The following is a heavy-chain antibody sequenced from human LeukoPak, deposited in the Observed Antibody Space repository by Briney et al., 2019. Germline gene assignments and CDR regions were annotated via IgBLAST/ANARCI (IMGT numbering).Heavy chain of an antibody. CDR3: ARGRDCSGGSCPLDP. Sequence: VASVKVSCEASGYTFTSYGISWVRQAPGQGLEWMGWISAYNGNTNYAQKLQGRVTMTTDTSTSTAYMELRSLRSDDTAVYYCARGRDCSGGSCPLDPWGQGTLVTVSS. J-gene: IGHJ5*02. CDR2: ISAYNGNT. V-gene: IGHV1-18*01. D-gene: IGHD2-15*01. CDR1: GYTFTSYG.